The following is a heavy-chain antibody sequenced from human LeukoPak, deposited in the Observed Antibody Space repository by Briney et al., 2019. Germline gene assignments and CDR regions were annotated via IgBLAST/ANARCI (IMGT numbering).Heavy chain of an antibody. CDR2: IRSKANSYAT. V-gene: IGHV3-73*01. CDR3: TSAYYDFWSGGSWYMDV. Sequence: GGSLRLSCTASGFTFSAYNMNWVRRTPGKGLEWVGRIRSKANSYATEYVASVKGRFTISRDDSKNTAYLQMNSLKTEDTAVYYCTSAYYDFWSGGSWYMDVWGKGTTVTVSS. CDR1: GFTFSAYN. J-gene: IGHJ6*03. D-gene: IGHD3-3*01.